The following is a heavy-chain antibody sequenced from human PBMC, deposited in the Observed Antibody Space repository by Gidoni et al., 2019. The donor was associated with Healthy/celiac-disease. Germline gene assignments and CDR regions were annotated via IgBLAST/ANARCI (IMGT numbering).Heavy chain of an antibody. D-gene: IGHD2-21*01. CDR1: GGSFSGYY. Sequence: QVQLQQWGAGLLKPSETLSLTCAVYGGSFSGYYWSWIRQPPGKGLELIGEINHSGSTNYNPSLKSRVTIAVDTSKNQFSLKLSSVTAADTAVYYCARELRSRPYYFDYWGQGTLVTVSS. J-gene: IGHJ4*02. CDR3: ARELRSRPYYFDY. CDR2: INHSGST. V-gene: IGHV4-34*01.